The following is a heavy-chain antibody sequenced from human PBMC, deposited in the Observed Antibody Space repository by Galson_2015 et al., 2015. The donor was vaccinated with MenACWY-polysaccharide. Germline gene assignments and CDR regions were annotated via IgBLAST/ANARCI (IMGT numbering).Heavy chain of an antibody. CDR1: GFTFSSYW. D-gene: IGHD2-15*01. CDR3: TKAGAKYCSGSSCYFNWFDP. Sequence: SLRLSCAASGFTFSSYWMQWVRQVPGKGLEWVSHIRSDGSRTSDADSVKGRFTISRDNAKNTLYLQMNSLRAEDTAVYYCTKAGAKYCSGSSCYFNWFDPWGQGTLVTVSS. J-gene: IGHJ5*02. V-gene: IGHV3-74*01. CDR2: IRSDGSRT.